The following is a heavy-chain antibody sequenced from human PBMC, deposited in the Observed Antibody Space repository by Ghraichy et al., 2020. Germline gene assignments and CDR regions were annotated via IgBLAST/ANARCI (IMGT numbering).Heavy chain of an antibody. CDR3: AKASVDTAMVYDY. D-gene: IGHD5-18*01. CDR2: ISYDGSNK. J-gene: IGHJ4*02. CDR1: GFTFSSYG. Sequence: LSLTCAASGFTFSSYGMHWVRQAPGKGLEWVAVISYDGSNKYYADSVKGRFTISRDNSKNTLYLQMNSLRAEDTAVYYCAKASVDTAMVYDYWGQGTLVTVSS. V-gene: IGHV3-30*18.